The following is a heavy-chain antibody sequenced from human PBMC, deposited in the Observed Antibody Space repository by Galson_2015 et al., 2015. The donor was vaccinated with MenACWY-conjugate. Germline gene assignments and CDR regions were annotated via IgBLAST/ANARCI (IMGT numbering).Heavy chain of an antibody. CDR1: GYTSTTDS. V-gene: IGHV1-46*01. D-gene: IGHD2-15*01. Sequence: SVKVSCKASGYTSTTDSIHWVRQAPGQGLEWMGRINPSSGTTTYAQKFQGRVTMTRDTSYMELYSLRSEDTAEYYCAGRNSSGGRGDFDYWGQGTLVTVSS. J-gene: IGHJ4*02. CDR2: INPSSGTT. CDR3: AGRNSSGGRGDFDY.